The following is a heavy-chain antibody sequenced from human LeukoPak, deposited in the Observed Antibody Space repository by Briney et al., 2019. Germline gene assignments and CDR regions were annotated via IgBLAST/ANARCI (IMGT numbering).Heavy chain of an antibody. V-gene: IGHV3-21*01. CDR1: GFTFSSYA. CDR3: ARDLRFGDHYNWNDFS. D-gene: IGHD1-20*01. CDR2: ISSTSTYI. Sequence: GGSLRLSCAASGFTFSSYAMHWVRQAPGKGLEWVSSISSTSTYIYYADSVKGRFTISRDNARNSLFLQMNSLRAEDTAVYYCARDLRFGDHYNWNDFSWGQGTLVTVSS. J-gene: IGHJ5*02.